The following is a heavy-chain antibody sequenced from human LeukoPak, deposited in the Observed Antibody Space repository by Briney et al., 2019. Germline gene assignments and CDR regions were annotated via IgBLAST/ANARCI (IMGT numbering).Heavy chain of an antibody. V-gene: IGHV3-48*03. CDR1: GFTFSSYA. CDR2: ISNGDDSI. J-gene: IGHJ4*02. Sequence: GGSLRLSCAASGFTFSSYAMSWVRQAPGKGLEWVSHISNGDDSIYYADSVKGRFTISRDNARNSLYLQMNSLRAEDTAVYYCAGHYYDSSGYYKGDYWGQGTLVTVSS. D-gene: IGHD3-22*01. CDR3: AGHYYDSSGYYKGDY.